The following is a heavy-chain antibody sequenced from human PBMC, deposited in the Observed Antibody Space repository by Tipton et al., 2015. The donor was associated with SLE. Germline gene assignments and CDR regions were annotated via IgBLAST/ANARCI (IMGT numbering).Heavy chain of an antibody. CDR3: AREEKDAFDI. CDR1: GGSISSSSYY. Sequence: TLSLTCTVSGGSISSSSYYWGWIRQPPGKGLEWIGYIYYSGSTNYNPSLKSRVTISVDTSKNQFSLKLSSVTAADTAVYYCAREEKDAFDIWGQGTMVTVSS. CDR2: IYYSGST. J-gene: IGHJ3*02. V-gene: IGHV4-61*01.